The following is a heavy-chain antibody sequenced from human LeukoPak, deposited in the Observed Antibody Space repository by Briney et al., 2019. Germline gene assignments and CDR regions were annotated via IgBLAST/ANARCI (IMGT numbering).Heavy chain of an antibody. V-gene: IGHV3-30*03. CDR2: ISYDGSNK. D-gene: IGHD6-13*01. CDR1: GFSFSNYW. J-gene: IGHJ6*02. CDR3: ARDSSSWYRSMDV. Sequence: DPGGSLRLSCAASGFSFSNYWMSWVRQAPGKGLEWVAVISYDGSNKYYADSVKGRFTISRDNSKNTLYLQMNSLRAEDMAVYYCARDSSSWYRSMDVWGQGTTVTVSS.